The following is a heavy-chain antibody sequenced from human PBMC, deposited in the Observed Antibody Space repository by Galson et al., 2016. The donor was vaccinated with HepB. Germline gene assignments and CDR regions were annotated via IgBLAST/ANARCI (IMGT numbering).Heavy chain of an antibody. CDR2: ITEDGAGK. CDR1: GFTFSDYW. V-gene: IGHV3-7*01. Sequence: SLRLSCAVSGFTFSDYWMSWVRQTPGTGLEWVANITEDGAGKYYVDSVKGRFTISRDNAKTSLYLQMNSLRVEDTAVYYCARWGCGERRESGTSSRFDYWGQGTLVTVSS. D-gene: IGHD1-7*01. J-gene: IGHJ4*02. CDR3: ARWGCGERRESGTSSRFDY.